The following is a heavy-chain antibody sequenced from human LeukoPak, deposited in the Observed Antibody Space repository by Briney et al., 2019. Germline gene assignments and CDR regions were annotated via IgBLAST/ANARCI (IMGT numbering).Heavy chain of an antibody. D-gene: IGHD2/OR15-2a*01. V-gene: IGHV1-18*01. CDR3: ARDLGLYEVYNWFDP. J-gene: IGHJ5*02. CDR1: GYTFTSYG. Sequence: ASVKVSCKASGYTFTSYGISWVRQAPGQGLEWMGWISAYNGNTNYAQKLQGRVTMTTDTSTSTAYMELRSLRSDDTAVYYCARDLGLYEVYNWFDPWGQGTLVTVSS. CDR2: ISAYNGNT.